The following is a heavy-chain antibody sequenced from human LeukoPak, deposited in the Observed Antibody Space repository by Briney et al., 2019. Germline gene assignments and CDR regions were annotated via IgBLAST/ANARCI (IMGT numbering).Heavy chain of an antibody. V-gene: IGHV1-46*01. CDR2: INPSDGNT. CDR3: ARSGSYSYSNHDAFDI. CDR1: GYTFTSYY. Sequence: ASVKVSCKASGYTFTSYYMHWVRQAPGQGLEWMGIINPSDGNTTYAQKFQGRVTMTRDTSTSTVYMEMSSLRSEDTAVYYCARSGSYSYSNHDAFDIWGQGTMVTVSS. J-gene: IGHJ3*02. D-gene: IGHD1-26*01.